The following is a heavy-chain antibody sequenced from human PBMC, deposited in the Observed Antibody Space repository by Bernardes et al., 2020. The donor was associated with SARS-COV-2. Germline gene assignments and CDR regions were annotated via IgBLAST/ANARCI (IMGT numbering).Heavy chain of an antibody. Sequence: SETLTLTCTVSGGSIRFYYWSWIRQAPGKGLEWIGYIYYSGSTSYNPSLKSRVTISVDTSKNQFSLKLNSVSAADTALYYCARHGRDCTNGICQTYYYYGLDVWGQGTTVTVSS. CDR1: GGSIRFYY. J-gene: IGHJ6*02. CDR2: IYYSGST. V-gene: IGHV4-59*08. D-gene: IGHD2-8*01. CDR3: ARHGRDCTNGICQTYYYYGLDV.